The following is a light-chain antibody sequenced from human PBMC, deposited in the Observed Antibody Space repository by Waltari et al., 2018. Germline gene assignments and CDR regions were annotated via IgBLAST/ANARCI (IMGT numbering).Light chain of an antibody. Sequence: QSVLTQPPPVSGAPGQRATLSCTWSTPNFRAASGLHWYQKHPGAAPKVLSYNSNTRPAGGPDRFAGSRSGSSASLAITGLQAEDESDYYCQSYDSSLSAYVFGAGTKVTVL. CDR1: TPNFRAASG. CDR2: NSN. CDR3: QSYDSSLSAYV. V-gene: IGLV1-40*01. J-gene: IGLJ1*01.